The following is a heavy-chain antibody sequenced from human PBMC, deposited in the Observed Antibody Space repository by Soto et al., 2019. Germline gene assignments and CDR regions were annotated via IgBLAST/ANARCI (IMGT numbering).Heavy chain of an antibody. Sequence: GGSLRLSCAASGFTFSRYYMNCVRQAPGKGLEWVSSIGTTSTYTHYADALKGRFTISRDNAKKLLYLQMDSLRAEDTAVYSCARDDGLSSTNVKAFDIWGQGTKVAVSS. CDR3: ARDDGLSSTNVKAFDI. CDR2: IGTTSTYT. V-gene: IGHV3-21*01. D-gene: IGHD2-2*01. CDR1: GFTFSRYY. J-gene: IGHJ3*02.